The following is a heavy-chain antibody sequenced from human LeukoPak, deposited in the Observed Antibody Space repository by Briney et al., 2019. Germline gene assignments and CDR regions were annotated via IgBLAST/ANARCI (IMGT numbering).Heavy chain of an antibody. Sequence: GGSLRLSCAGSGFTFGGYGMHWFRQTPGKGLEWVAVIAYDGSRAFYADSVKGRFTIYRDNSKNTMSVQMDDLRAEDTAVYYCTRYNNDHFDYWGQGTLVTVSS. D-gene: IGHD1-14*01. CDR2: IAYDGSRA. CDR3: TRYNNDHFDY. V-gene: IGHV3-33*01. CDR1: GFTFGGYG. J-gene: IGHJ4*02.